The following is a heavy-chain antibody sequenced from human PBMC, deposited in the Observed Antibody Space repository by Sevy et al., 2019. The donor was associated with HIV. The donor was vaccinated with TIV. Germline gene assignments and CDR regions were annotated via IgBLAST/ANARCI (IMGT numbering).Heavy chain of an antibody. Sequence: GGSLRLSCAASGFTFTEFVMSWVRQSPGKGLEWVSTINSGGGSSYYADFVKGRFTISRENSQNTLDLQMNSLRAEDTAVYYCAKDVVGGYYDSSGYSDHWGQGTLVTVSS. CDR2: INSGGGSS. V-gene: IGHV3-23*01. J-gene: IGHJ4*02. D-gene: IGHD3-22*01. CDR3: AKDVVGGYYDSSGYSDH. CDR1: GFTFTEFV.